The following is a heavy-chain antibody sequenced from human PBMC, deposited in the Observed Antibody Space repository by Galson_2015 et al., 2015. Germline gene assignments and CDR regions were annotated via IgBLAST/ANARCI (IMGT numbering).Heavy chain of an antibody. CDR3: ARVDVLLWFGEIQGGSDY. D-gene: IGHD3-10*01. Sequence: SLRLSCAASGFTFGSYSMNWVRQAPGKGLEWVSYISSSSSTIYYADSVRGRFTISRDNAKNSLYLQMNSLRDEDTAVYYCARVDVLLWFGEIQGGSDYWGQGTLVTVSS. CDR2: ISSSSSTI. V-gene: IGHV3-48*02. CDR1: GFTFGSYS. J-gene: IGHJ4*02.